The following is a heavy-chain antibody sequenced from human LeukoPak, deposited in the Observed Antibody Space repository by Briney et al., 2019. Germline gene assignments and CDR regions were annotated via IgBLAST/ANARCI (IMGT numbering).Heavy chain of an antibody. J-gene: IGHJ3*02. V-gene: IGHV3-23*01. CDR3: AKDPNGDYIGTFDI. CDR1: QFKLKNYG. D-gene: IGHD4-17*01. Sequence: PGRSLRLSCATSQFKLKNYGMTWVRQAPGKGLEWVSSITGSGGSTQYADSVQGRFTISRDNSKNTLYLQMNSLRAEDTAVYYCAKDPNGDYIGTFDIWGQGTMVTVSS. CDR2: ITGSGGST.